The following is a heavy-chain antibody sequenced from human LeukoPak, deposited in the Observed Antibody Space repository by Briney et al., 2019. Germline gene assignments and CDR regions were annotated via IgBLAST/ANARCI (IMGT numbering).Heavy chain of an antibody. V-gene: IGHV4-59*01. D-gene: IGHD4-17*01. CDR2: IYYSGST. Sequence: SETLSLTCTVSGGSISSYYWSWIRQPPGKGLEWIGYIYYSGSTNYNPSLKSRVTISVDTSKNQFSLKLGSVTAADTAVYYCVATALRRRKDYYGMDVWGKGTTVTVSS. CDR3: VATALRRRKDYYGMDV. J-gene: IGHJ6*04. CDR1: GGSISSYY.